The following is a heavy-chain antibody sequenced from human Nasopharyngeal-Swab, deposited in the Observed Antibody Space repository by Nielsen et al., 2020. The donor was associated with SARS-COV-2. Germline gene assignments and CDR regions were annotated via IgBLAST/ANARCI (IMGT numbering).Heavy chain of an antibody. Sequence: WIRQPPGKGLEWVSYISLNTRTVYYADSVKGRFTIARDNAKNSLYLQMNSLRAEDTAVYYCAREMGEFDYWGQGTLVTVSS. CDR2: ISLNTRTV. V-gene: IGHV3-48*01. CDR3: AREMGEFDY. D-gene: IGHD2-21*01. J-gene: IGHJ4*02.